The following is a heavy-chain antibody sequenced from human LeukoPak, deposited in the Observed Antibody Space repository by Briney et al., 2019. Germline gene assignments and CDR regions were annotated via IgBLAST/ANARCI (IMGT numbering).Heavy chain of an antibody. CDR3: AKVGYTVAGTKAFDI. Sequence: GGSLRLSCAASGFTFSSYEMHWVRQAPGKGLEWVAFIRYDGSNKYYADSVKGRFTISRDNSKNTLYLQMNSLRAEDTAVYYCAKVGYTVAGTKAFDIWGQGTMVTVSS. D-gene: IGHD6-19*01. CDR1: GFTFSSYE. J-gene: IGHJ3*02. CDR2: IRYDGSNK. V-gene: IGHV3-30*02.